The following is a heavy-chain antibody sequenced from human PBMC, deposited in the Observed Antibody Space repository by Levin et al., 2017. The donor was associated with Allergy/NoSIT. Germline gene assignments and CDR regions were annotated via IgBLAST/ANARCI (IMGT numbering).Heavy chain of an antibody. D-gene: IGHD3-16*01. Sequence: GGSLRLSCAASGFTFSIHSMSWVRQTPRKGLEWVSYISPSSSDIYYADSVKGRFTISRDNAKNSLYLQMDSLRADDAAVYYCAKRGALDVWGQGTTVTVSS. CDR2: ISPSSSDI. J-gene: IGHJ6*02. CDR3: AKRGALDV. V-gene: IGHV3-21*05. CDR1: GFTFSIHS.